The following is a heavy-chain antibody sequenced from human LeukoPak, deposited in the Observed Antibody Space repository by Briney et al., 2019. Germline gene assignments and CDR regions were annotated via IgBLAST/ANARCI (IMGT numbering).Heavy chain of an antibody. V-gene: IGHV4-31*03. CDR3: ASGGDPNCSGGSCYYLDY. Sequence: SETLSLTCTVSGGSISSGGYYWSWIRQHPGKGLEWIGYIYYSGSTYYNPSLKSRVTISVDTSKNQFSLKLSSVTAADTAVYYCASGGDPNCSGGSCYYLDYWGQGTLVTVSS. J-gene: IGHJ4*02. CDR2: IYYSGST. CDR1: GGSISSGGYY. D-gene: IGHD2-15*01.